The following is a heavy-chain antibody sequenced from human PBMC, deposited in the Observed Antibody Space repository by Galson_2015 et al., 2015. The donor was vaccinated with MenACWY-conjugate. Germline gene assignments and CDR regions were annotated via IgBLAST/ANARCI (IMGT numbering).Heavy chain of an antibody. D-gene: IGHD5-24*01. CDR1: GFTFANAW. V-gene: IGHV3-15*01. CDR3: ATSGPEMAKFDRHG. J-gene: IGHJ4*02. CDR2: IKSKTYGGTT. Sequence: SLRLSCAASGFTFANAWMTWVRQAPGKGLEWVGHIKSKTYGGTTDYAAPVKGRFTISRDDSKNTLYLQLNGLKTEDTAVYYCATSGPEMAKFDRHGWGQGTLVT.